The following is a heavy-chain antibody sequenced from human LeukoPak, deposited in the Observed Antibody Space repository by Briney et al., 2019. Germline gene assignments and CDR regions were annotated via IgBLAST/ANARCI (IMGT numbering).Heavy chain of an antibody. D-gene: IGHD1-26*01. J-gene: IGHJ4*02. CDR2: INPNSGGT. Sequence: RASVKVSCKASGYTFTGYYMHWVRQTPGQGLEWMGWINPNSGGTNYAQKFQGRVTMTRDTSISTAYMELSRLRSDDTAVYYCARWGVSGSYYYFDQWGQGSLVSVSS. V-gene: IGHV1-2*02. CDR3: ARWGVSGSYYYFDQ. CDR1: GYTFTGYY.